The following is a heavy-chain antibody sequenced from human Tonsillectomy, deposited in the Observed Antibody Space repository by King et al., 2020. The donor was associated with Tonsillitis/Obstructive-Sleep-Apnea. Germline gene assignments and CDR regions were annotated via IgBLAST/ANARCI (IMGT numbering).Heavy chain of an antibody. D-gene: IGHD2-2*01. CDR2: ISSDGGST. Sequence: VQLVESGGGLVQPGGSLRLSCAASGFTFSSYAMHWVRQAPGKGLEYVSAISSDGGSTYYANSVKGRFTISRVNSKNTLYLQMGSLRAEDMAVYYCARGYSLVVFYGMDVWGQGTTVTVSS. J-gene: IGHJ6*02. V-gene: IGHV3-64*01. CDR1: GFTFSSYA. CDR3: ARGYSLVVFYGMDV.